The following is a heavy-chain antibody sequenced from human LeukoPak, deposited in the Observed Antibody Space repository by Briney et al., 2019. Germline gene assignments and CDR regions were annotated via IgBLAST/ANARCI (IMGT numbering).Heavy chain of an antibody. J-gene: IGHJ4*01. V-gene: IGHV3-30*02. CDR2: VRSDGGIK. D-gene: IGHD2-2*01. CDR1: GFTFSNYG. Sequence: GGSLRLSCAASGFTFSNYGMHWVRQAPGKGLEWVAFVRSDGGIKYYADSVKGRFTIPRDNSRTTLHLQMNSQRAEDTAVYHCAKDLPAAYFDYWGQGTLVTVSS. CDR3: AKDLPAAYFDY.